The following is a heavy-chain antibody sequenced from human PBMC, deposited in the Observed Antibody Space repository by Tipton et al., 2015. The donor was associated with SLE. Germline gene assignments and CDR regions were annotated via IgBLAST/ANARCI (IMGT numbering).Heavy chain of an antibody. D-gene: IGHD1-26*01. CDR1: GGSISSYY. CDR2: IYYSGST. Sequence: LRLSCTVSGGSISSYYWSWIRQPPGKGLEWIGYIYYSGSTNYNPSLKSRVTISVDTSKNQFSLKLSSVTAADTAVYHCARDRGGSYSDAFDIWGQGTIVTVSS. V-gene: IGHV4-59*01. J-gene: IGHJ3*02. CDR3: ARDRGGSYSDAFDI.